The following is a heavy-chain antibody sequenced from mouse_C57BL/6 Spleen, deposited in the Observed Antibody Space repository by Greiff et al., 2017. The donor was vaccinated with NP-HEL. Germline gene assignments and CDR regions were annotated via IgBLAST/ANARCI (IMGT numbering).Heavy chain of an antibody. D-gene: IGHD1-1*01. CDR1: GYSFTGYY. Sequence: EVKLQQSGPELVKPGASVKISCKASGYSFTGYYMNWVKQSPEKSLEWIGEINPSTGGTTYNQKFKAKATLTVDKSSSTAYMQLKSLTSEDSAVYYCANYYYGSSYLRYFDYWGQGTTLTVSS. V-gene: IGHV1-42*01. J-gene: IGHJ2*01. CDR3: ANYYYGSSYLRYFDY. CDR2: INPSTGGT.